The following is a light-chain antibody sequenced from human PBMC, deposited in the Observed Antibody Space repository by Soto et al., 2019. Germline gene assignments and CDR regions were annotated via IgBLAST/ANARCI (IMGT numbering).Light chain of an antibody. CDR1: SSDVGGYDY. CDR3: SSYAGSKIFYV. CDR2: EVS. V-gene: IGLV2-8*01. Sequence: QSALTQPPSASGSPGQSVTMSCTGTSSDVGGYDYVSWYQQHPGKAPKLMIYEVSKRPSGVPDRFSGSKSGNTASLTVSGLQAEDEADYYCSSYAGSKIFYVFGTGTKVTVL. J-gene: IGLJ1*01.